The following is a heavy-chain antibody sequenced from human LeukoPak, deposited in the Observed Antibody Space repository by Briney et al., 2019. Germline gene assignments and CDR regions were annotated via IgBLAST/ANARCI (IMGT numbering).Heavy chain of an antibody. Sequence: GRSLRLSCAASGFTFSSYAMHWVRQAPGKGLEWVAVISYDGSNKYYADSVKGRFTISRDNSKNTLYLQMNSLRAEDTAVYYCARGRYYYGSGTSMDAWGQGTTVTVSS. CDR3: ARGRYYYGSGTSMDA. V-gene: IGHV3-30-3*01. CDR1: GFTFSSYA. J-gene: IGHJ6*02. D-gene: IGHD3-10*01. CDR2: ISYDGSNK.